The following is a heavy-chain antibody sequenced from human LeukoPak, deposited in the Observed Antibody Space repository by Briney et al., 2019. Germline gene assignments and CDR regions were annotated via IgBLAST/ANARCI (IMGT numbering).Heavy chain of an antibody. D-gene: IGHD2-15*01. CDR2: ISGSGGST. V-gene: IGHV3-23*01. CDR1: GFTFSSYA. CDR3: AKVVGGYFYYGMDV. Sequence: GGSLRLSCAASGFTFSSYAMSWVRQAPGKGLEWVSAISGSGGSTYYADSVKGRFTISRDNSENTLYLQMNSLRAEDTAVYYCAKVVGGYFYYGMDVWGQGTTVTVSS. J-gene: IGHJ6*02.